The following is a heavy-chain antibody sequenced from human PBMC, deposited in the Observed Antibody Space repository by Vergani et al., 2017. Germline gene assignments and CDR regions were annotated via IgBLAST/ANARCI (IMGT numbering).Heavy chain of an antibody. V-gene: IGHV3-23*01. Sequence: EVQLLESGGGLVQPGGSLRLSCAASGFTFSSYAMSWVRQAPGKGPEWVSAISGSGGSTYYADSVKGRFTISRDNSKNTLYLQMSSLRVEDTAIYYCAELYGDDGYSPFWGQGTLVTVSS. CDR1: GFTFSSYA. CDR3: AELYGDDGYSPF. D-gene: IGHD5-18*01. J-gene: IGHJ4*02. CDR2: ISGSGGST.